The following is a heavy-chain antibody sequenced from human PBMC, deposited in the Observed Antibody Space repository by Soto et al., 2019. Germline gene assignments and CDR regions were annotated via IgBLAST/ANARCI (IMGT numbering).Heavy chain of an antibody. CDR2: INHSGST. CDR3: ARRSRITMVRGGGGLWYFDY. CDR1: GGSFSGYY. D-gene: IGHD3-10*01. V-gene: IGHV4-34*01. Sequence: SETLSLTCAVYGGSFSGYYWSWIRQPPGKGLEWIGEINHSGSTNYNPSLKSRVTISVDTSKNQFSLKLSSLTAADTAVYYCARRSRITMVRGGGGLWYFDYWGQGTLVTVSS. J-gene: IGHJ4*02.